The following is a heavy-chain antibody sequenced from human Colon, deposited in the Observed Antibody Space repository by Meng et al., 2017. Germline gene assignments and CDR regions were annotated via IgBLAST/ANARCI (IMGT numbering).Heavy chain of an antibody. D-gene: IGHD2-15*01. V-gene: IGHV4-38-2*02. Sequence: SETLSLTCAVSGYSITGSYNWGWIRQSPGKGLELIGSIYHSGSTYYNPSIKSRVTMSVDTSKNQFSLKLSAVTAADTAVYYCARERSIWRIIDYWGQGTLVTVSS. CDR2: IYHSGST. CDR3: ARERSIWRIIDY. J-gene: IGHJ4*02. CDR1: GYSITGSYN.